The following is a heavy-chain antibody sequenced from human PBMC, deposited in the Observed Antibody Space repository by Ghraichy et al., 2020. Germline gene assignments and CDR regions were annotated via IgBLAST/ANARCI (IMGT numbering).Heavy chain of an antibody. D-gene: IGHD1-26*01. J-gene: IGHJ4*02. CDR1: GDSVSSNSAA. V-gene: IGHV6-1*01. Sequence: SQTLSLTCAISGDSVSSNSAAWNWIRQSPSRGLEWLGRTYYRSKWYNDYAVSVKSRITINPDTSKNQFSLQLNSVTPEDTAVYYCAREQGIGTYYEEAYYFDYWGQGTLVTVSS. CDR2: TYYRSKWYN. CDR3: AREQGIGTYYEEAYYFDY.